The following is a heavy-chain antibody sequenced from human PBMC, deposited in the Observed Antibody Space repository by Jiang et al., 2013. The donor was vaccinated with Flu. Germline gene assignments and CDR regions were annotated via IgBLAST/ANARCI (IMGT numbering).Heavy chain of an antibody. D-gene: IGHD3-22*01. Sequence: GAEVKKPGESLKISCKGSGYSFTSYWIGWVRQMPGKGPEWMGIIYPGDSDTRYSPSFQGQVTISADKSISTAYLQWSSLKASDTAMYYCARRGAGYYDSSGYYYDYWGQGTLVTVSS. J-gene: IGHJ4*02. V-gene: IGHV5-51*01. CDR1: GYSFTSYW. CDR3: ARRGAGYYDSSGYYYDY. CDR2: IYPGDSDT.